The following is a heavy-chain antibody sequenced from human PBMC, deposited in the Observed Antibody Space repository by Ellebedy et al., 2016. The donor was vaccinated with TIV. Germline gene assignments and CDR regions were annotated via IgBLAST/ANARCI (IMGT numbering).Heavy chain of an antibody. D-gene: IGHD4-17*01. CDR3: GRAPRYGQPHN. V-gene: IGHV4-39*07. CDR2: VFRSGTT. J-gene: IGHJ4*02. CDR1: GGSISSSSYY. Sequence: MPSETLSLTCTVSGGSISSSSYYWAWVRQPPGKGLEWIGSVFRSGTTYYNPSLKSRLTISVVTSKNQFSLNLTSVTAADTAFYYCGRAPRYGQPHNWGQGSLVTVSS.